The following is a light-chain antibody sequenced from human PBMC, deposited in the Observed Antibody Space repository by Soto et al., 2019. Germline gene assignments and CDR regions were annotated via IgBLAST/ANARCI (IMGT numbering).Light chain of an antibody. CDR1: QSVRSN. J-gene: IGKJ4*01. Sequence: EIVMTQSPATLSVSPGERVTLSCRASQSVRSNLAWYQQKPGQAPRLLIYGASTRATGLPARFSGSGSGTDFTLTINSLQSEDFAVYYCQPYNNWPLTFGGGTKVDIK. CDR2: GAS. CDR3: QPYNNWPLT. V-gene: IGKV3-15*01.